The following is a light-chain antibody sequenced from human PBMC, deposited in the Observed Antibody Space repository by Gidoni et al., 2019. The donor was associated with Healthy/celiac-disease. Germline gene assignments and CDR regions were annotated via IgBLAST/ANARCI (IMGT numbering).Light chain of an antibody. Sequence: DIVLTQSPGTLSLSPGERATLSCRASQSVSSSYLAWYQQKPGQAPRLLIYGASSRATGIPDRFRGSGSGTDFTLTISRLEPEDFAVYYCQQYGSSPPRYTFGQGTKLEIK. CDR1: QSVSSSY. J-gene: IGKJ2*01. CDR2: GAS. CDR3: QQYGSSPPRYT. V-gene: IGKV3-20*01.